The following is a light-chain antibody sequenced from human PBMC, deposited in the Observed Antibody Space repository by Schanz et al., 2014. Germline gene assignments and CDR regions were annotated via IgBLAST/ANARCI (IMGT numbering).Light chain of an antibody. J-gene: IGKJ1*01. V-gene: IGKV3-20*01. CDR3: HQYGTSWWT. CDR2: GAS. CDR1: QSVIGNS. Sequence: ENVLTQSPGTLSLSPGERATLSCRASQSVIGNSLAWYQQRPGQAPRILIYGASSRATGIPDRFSGSGSGTDFTLTISRLEPEDSAVYYCHQYGTSWWTFGQGTKVEVK.